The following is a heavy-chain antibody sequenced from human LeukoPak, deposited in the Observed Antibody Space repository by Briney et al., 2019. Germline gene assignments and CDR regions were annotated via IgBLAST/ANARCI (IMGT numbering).Heavy chain of an antibody. V-gene: IGHV4-59*08. CDR2: FHYSGST. CDR1: GGSINNYY. J-gene: IGHJ4*02. Sequence: PSETLSLTCTVSGGSINNYYWSWIRQPPGKGLEWIGYFHYSGSTNYNPSLKSRVTISLDTSKNQFSLELSSVTAADTAMYYCARQIYYYDGSVYHSRFDCWGPGTLVTVSS. D-gene: IGHD3-22*01. CDR3: ARQIYYYDGSVYHSRFDC.